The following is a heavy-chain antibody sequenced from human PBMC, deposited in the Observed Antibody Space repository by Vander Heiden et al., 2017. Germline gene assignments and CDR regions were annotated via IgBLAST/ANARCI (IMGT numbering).Heavy chain of an antibody. CDR1: GFTFSCFV. CDR3: ASGSYYGMDV. CDR2: VSADGGTT. Sequence: EALLLAPGGDRVPPGGSLRLSCAAFGFTFSCFVMSWVRQAPGKGLEWVSSVSADGGTTYYADSVKGRFTISRDNAKNRLYLDVNSLGAEDTAVYFAASGSYYGMDVWGRGTTVSVSS. V-gene: IGHV3-23*01. J-gene: IGHJ6*02. D-gene: IGHD5-12*01.